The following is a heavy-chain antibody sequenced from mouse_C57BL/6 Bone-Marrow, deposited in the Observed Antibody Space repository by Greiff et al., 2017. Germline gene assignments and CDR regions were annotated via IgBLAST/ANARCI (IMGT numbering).Heavy chain of an antibody. Sequence: EVNVVESGGGLVQSGRSLRLSCATSGFTFSDFYMEWVRQAPGKGLEWIAASRNKANDYTTEYSASVKGRFIVSRDTSQSILYLQMNALRAEDTAIYYCARDALIPTVVAHWYFDVWGTGTTVTVSS. CDR1: GFTFSDFY. V-gene: IGHV7-1*01. D-gene: IGHD1-1*01. J-gene: IGHJ1*03. CDR2: SRNKANDYTT. CDR3: ARDALIPTVVAHWYFDV.